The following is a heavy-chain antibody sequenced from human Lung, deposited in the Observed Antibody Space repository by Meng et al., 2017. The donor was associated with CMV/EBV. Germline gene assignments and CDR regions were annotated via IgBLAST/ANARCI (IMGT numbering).Heavy chain of an antibody. CDR2: ISVNSGKT. V-gene: IGHV1-18*01. CDR3: VRGGWSPGY. CDR1: GYTFTSYG. D-gene: IGHD6-19*01. Sequence: ASVKVSCKASGYTFTSYGISWVRQAPGQGLEWMGWISVNSGKTTYAQKVQGRINMTTDTSTSTAYMELRSRRSDDTAVYYCVRGGWSPGYWGQGTLVTVSS. J-gene: IGHJ4*02.